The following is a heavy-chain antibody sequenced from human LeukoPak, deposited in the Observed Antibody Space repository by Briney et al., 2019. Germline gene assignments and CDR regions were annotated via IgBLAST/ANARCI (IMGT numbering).Heavy chain of an antibody. D-gene: IGHD1-26*01. CDR3: AGGSYRVNY. J-gene: IGHJ4*02. Sequence: GGSLRLSCTASGFTFSSYTMHWVRRAPGKGLEWVAVISHDGNIKYHADSMKDRFTISRDNSRNTLYLQMNNLRPEDTAVYYCAGGSYRVNYWGQGTLVTVSS. CDR1: GFTFSSYT. CDR2: ISHDGNIK. V-gene: IGHV3-30*04.